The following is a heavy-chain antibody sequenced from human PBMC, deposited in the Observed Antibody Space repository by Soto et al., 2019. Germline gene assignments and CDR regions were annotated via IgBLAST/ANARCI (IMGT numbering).Heavy chain of an antibody. V-gene: IGHV1-2*02. CDR3: ARVSCSGGSCYFDY. Sequence: ASVKVSCKTSGATFSSYAITWVRQAPGQGLEWMGGIIPTSGDTTSAQKFQGRVTMTRDTSISTAYMELSRLRSDDTAKYYCARVSCSGGSCYFDYWGQGTLVTVSS. CDR2: IIPTSGDT. J-gene: IGHJ4*02. CDR1: GATFSSYA. D-gene: IGHD2-15*01.